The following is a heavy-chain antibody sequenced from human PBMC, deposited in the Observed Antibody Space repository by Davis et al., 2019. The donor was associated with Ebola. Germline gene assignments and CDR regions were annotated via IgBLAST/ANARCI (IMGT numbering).Heavy chain of an antibody. Sequence: ASVKVSCKASGYTFTSYDINWVRQAAGQGLEWMGWMNPNSGNTGYTQKFQGRITMTRNISISTAYMELNSLRSEDTAVYYCARRVGARSGLDYWGQGTLVTVSS. CDR2: MNPNSGNT. CDR3: ARRVGARSGLDY. J-gene: IGHJ4*02. D-gene: IGHD1-26*01. V-gene: IGHV1-8*01. CDR1: GYTFTSYD.